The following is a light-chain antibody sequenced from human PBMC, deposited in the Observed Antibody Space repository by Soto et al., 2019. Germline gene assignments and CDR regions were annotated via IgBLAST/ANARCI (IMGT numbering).Light chain of an antibody. CDR2: GAS. CDR1: QSVSNSY. CDR3: QQYGGSPPFT. J-gene: IGKJ3*01. Sequence: EIVLTQSPGTRSLSPGERATLSSRASQSVSNSYLAWYQQKPGQAPRLLIYGASSRATGIPDRFSGSGSGTDFTLTISRLEPEDFAVYYCQQYGGSPPFTFGPGTKVDIK. V-gene: IGKV3-20*01.